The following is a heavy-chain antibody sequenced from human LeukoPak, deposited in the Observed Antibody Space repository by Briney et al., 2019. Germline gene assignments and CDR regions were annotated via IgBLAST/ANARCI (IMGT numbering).Heavy chain of an antibody. J-gene: IGHJ5*02. CDR1: GGSISSYY. CDR2: IYYSGST. CDR3: ARELRAANWFDP. Sequence: SETLSLTCTVSGGSISSYYWSWIRQPPGKGLEWIGYIYYSGSTNYNPPLKSRVIISVDTSKNQFSLKLSSVTAADTAVYYCARELRAANWFDPWGQGTLVTVSS. V-gene: IGHV4-59*01.